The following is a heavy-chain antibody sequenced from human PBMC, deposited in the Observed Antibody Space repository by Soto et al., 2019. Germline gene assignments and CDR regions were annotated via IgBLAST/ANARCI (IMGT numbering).Heavy chain of an antibody. V-gene: IGHV5-51*01. J-gene: IGHJ6*02. CDR3: ARGGRKYSSSSDYYYYGMDV. CDR1: GYSFTSYW. CDR2: IYPGDSDT. D-gene: IGHD6-6*01. Sequence: PGESLKISCKGSGYSFTSYWIGWVRQMPGKGLEWMGIIYPGDSDTRDSPSFQGQVTISADKSISTAYLQWSSLKASDTAMYYWARGGRKYSSSSDYYYYGMDVWGQGTTVTVSS.